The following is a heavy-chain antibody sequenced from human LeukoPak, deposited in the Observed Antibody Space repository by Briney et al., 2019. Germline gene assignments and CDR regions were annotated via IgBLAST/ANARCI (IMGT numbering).Heavy chain of an antibody. D-gene: IGHD6-19*01. J-gene: IGHJ6*03. CDR1: GFTVSSNY. CDR3: ARAVAGPYYYYYMDV. V-gene: IGHV3-53*01. Sequence: PGGSLRLSCAASGFTVSSNYMSWVRQAPGKGLEWVSVIYSGGSTYYADSVKGRFTISRDNSKNTLYLQMNSLRAEDTAVYYCARAVAGPYYYYYMDVWGKGTTVTISS. CDR2: IYSGGST.